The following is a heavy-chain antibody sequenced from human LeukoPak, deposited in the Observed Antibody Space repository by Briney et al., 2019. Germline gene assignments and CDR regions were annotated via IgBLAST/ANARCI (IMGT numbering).Heavy chain of an antibody. V-gene: IGHV3-73*01. D-gene: IGHD3-10*01. CDR2: IRSNYAT. CDR3: TRLYDGSGTYYNGDC. CDR1: GLTFSGSA. J-gene: IGHJ4*02. Sequence: GESLRLSCAGSGLTFSGSAIHWVSHASGKGLEWVGRIRSNYATTYAASMKGRFTISRDDSQNTAYLQINSLKTEDTAVYYCTRLYDGSGTYYNGDCWGQGTLVTVSS.